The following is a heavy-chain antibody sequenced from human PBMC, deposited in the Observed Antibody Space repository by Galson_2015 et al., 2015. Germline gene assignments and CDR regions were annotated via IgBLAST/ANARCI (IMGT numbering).Heavy chain of an antibody. Sequence: SCKASGFTFSSYAMHWVRQAPGKGLEWVAVISYDGSNKYYADSVKGRFTNSRDNSKNTLYLQMNSLRAEDTAVYYCASPGGCSSTSCYAFRSWFDPWGQGTLVTVSS. CDR3: ASPGGCSSTSCYAFRSWFDP. CDR2: ISYDGSNK. J-gene: IGHJ5*02. CDR1: GFTFSSYA. V-gene: IGHV3-30-3*01. D-gene: IGHD2-2*01.